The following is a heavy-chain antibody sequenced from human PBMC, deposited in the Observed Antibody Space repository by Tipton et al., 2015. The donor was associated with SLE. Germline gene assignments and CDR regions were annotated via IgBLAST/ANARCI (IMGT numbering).Heavy chain of an antibody. CDR1: GFTFSDYY. V-gene: IGHV3-11*01. D-gene: IGHD5-12*01. CDR2: ISSSGSTI. Sequence: AVSGFTFSDYYMSWIRQAPGKGLEWVSYISSSGSTIYYADSVKGRFTISRDNAKNSLYLQMNSLRAEDTAVYYCARSIVATIKGYYFDYWGQGTLXTVSS. J-gene: IGHJ4*02. CDR3: ARSIVATIKGYYFDY.